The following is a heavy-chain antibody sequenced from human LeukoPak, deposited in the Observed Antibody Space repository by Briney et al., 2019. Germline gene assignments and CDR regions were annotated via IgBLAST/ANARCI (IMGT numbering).Heavy chain of an antibody. CDR1: GYTFTSYG. J-gene: IGHJ4*02. D-gene: IGHD6-19*01. V-gene: IGHV1-18*01. Sequence: ASLKGSCKASGYTFTSYGISWVRQAPGHGLEWIGRISAYNGNTNYAQRLQGTVSISTDTPPSTAHMELRSVRSHDTPLYYSASAGDSSGWYDFAYWGQGSLVSVSS. CDR2: ISAYNGNT. CDR3: ASAGDSSGWYDFAY.